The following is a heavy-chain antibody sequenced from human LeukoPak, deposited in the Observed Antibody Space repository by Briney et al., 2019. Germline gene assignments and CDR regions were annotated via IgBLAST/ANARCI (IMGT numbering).Heavy chain of an antibody. CDR2: ISAYSRNT. V-gene: IGHV1-18*01. CDR3: ARVVGLNEWEPHY. J-gene: IGHJ4*02. CDR1: GYTFTGYG. Sequence: GASVKVSCKASGYTFTGYGINWVRQAPGQGLEWMGWISAYSRNTNYAQKFQGRVTMTTDTSTSTAYMELRSLRSDDTAMYYCARVVGLNEWEPHYWGQGTLVTVSS. D-gene: IGHD1-26*01.